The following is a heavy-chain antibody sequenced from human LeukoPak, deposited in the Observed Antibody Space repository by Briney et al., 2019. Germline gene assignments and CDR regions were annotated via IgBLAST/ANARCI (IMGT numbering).Heavy chain of an antibody. CDR3: VIGVGWQPDY. CDR2: IYYSGST. D-gene: IGHD2-15*01. J-gene: IGHJ4*02. CDR1: GGSISSGGYY. V-gene: IGHV4-31*03. Sequence: PSQTLSLTCTVSGGSISSGGYYWSWIRQHPGKGLEWIGYIYYSGSTHYNPSLNSRVTISMDTSKNHFSLKLSSVTAADTAVYYCVIGVGWQPDYWGQGALVTVSS.